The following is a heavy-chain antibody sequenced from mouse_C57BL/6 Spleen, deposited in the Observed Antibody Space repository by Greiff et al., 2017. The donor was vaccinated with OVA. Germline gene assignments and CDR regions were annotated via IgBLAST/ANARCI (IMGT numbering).Heavy chain of an antibody. CDR3: ARGAYYYGSSSNWYFDV. J-gene: IGHJ1*03. V-gene: IGHV1-47*01. D-gene: IGHD1-1*01. Sequence: QVQLKESGAELVKPGASVKMSCKASGYTFTTYPIEWMKQNHGKSLEWIGNFHPYNDDTKYNDKFKGKATLTVEKSSSTVYLELSRLTSDDSAVYYCARGAYYYGSSSNWYFDVWGTGTTVTVSS. CDR2: FHPYNDDT. CDR1: GYTFTTYP.